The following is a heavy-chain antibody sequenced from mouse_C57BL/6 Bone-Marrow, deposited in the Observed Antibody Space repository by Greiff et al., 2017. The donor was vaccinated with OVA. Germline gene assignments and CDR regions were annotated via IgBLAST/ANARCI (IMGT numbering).Heavy chain of an antibody. CDR3: ARGLRS. CDR1: GFTFSSYA. J-gene: IGHJ3*01. CDR2: ISDGGSYT. Sequence: EVQVVASWGGLVKPGGSLKLSCAASGFTFSSYAMSWVRQTPEKRLEWVATISDGGSYTYYPDNVKGRFTISRDNAKNNLYLQMSHLKSEDTAMYYCARGLRSWGQGTLVTVSA. D-gene: IGHD1-1*01. V-gene: IGHV5-4*01.